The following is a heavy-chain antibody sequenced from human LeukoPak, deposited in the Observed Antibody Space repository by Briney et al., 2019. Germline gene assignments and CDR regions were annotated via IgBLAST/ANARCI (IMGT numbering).Heavy chain of an antibody. D-gene: IGHD5-18*01. CDR2: IYYSGST. V-gene: IGHV4-30-4*01. CDR3: ARVDTAMVPPDY. Sequence: SETLSLTCTVSGGSISSGDYYWSWIRQPPGKGLEWIGYIYYSGSTYYNPSLKSRVTISVDTSKNQFSLKLRSVTAADTAVYYCARVDTAMVPPDYWGQGTLVTVSS. CDR1: GGSISSGDYY. J-gene: IGHJ4*02.